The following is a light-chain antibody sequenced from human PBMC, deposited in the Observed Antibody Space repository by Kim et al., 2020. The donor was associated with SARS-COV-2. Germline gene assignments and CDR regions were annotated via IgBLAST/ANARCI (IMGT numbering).Light chain of an antibody. CDR2: LDSDGSH. J-gene: IGLJ3*02. CDR3: QTWVTGIRV. CDR1: SGHSSFA. V-gene: IGLV4-69*01. Sequence: ASVGLTCTLSSGHSSFAIAWHQQQPEKGPRYLMKLDSDGSHTKGDGIPDRFSGSSSGAERYLIISNLQSEDEADYYCQTWVTGIRVFGGGTQLTVL.